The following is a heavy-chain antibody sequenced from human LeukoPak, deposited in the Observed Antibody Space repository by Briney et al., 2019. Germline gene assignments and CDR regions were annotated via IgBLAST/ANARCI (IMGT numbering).Heavy chain of an antibody. CDR1: EFTFRSYG. D-gene: IGHD3-9*01. Sequence: GGSLRLSCVASEFTFRSYGMHWVRQAPGKGLEWVAFIRYDGSNKYYADPVKGRFTISRDNSKNTLHLQMNSLRAEDTAVYYCAKDASYDILAHAFDIWGQGTMVTVSS. CDR3: AKDASYDILAHAFDI. CDR2: IRYDGSNK. V-gene: IGHV3-30*02. J-gene: IGHJ3*02.